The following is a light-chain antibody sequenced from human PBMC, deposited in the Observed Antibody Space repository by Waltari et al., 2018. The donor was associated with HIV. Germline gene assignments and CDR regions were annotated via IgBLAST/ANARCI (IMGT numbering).Light chain of an antibody. J-gene: IGLJ3*02. CDR3: QSYDSSLSGSV. Sequence: QSVLTQPPSVSGAPGQRVTTSCTVSSSNIGAGYDVHWYQQLPGTAPKLLIYDNSNRPSWVPDRFSGAKSGTSASLAITGLQAEDEADYYCQSYDSSLSGSVFGGGTKLTVL. V-gene: IGLV1-40*01. CDR1: SSNIGAGYD. CDR2: DNS.